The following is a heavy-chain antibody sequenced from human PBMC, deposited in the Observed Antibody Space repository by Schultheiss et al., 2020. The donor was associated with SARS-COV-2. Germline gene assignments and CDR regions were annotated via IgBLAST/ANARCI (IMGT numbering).Heavy chain of an antibody. D-gene: IGHD3-22*01. CDR2: IWYDGSNK. CDR3: AKEDYDSSGYHPGLVDY. Sequence: GGSLRLSCAASGFTFSSYGMHWVRQAPGKGLEWVAVIWYDGSNKYYADSVKGRFTISRDNSKNTLYLQMNSLRAEDTAVYYCAKEDYDSSGYHPGLVDYWGQGTLVTVSS. J-gene: IGHJ4*02. V-gene: IGHV3-33*06. CDR1: GFTFSSYG.